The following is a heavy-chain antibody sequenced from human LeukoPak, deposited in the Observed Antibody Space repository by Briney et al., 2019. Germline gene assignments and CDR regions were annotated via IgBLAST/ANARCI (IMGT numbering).Heavy chain of an antibody. V-gene: IGHV4-34*01. Sequence: SETLSLTCAVYGGSFGGYYWTWIRQPPGKGLEWIGEINHSGSSNYSPSLKSRVTISVDTSKNQFSLKLSSVTAADTAVYYCARRNPSSGWPFDYWGQGTLVTVSS. J-gene: IGHJ4*02. D-gene: IGHD6-19*01. CDR3: ARRNPSSGWPFDY. CDR2: INHSGSS. CDR1: GGSFGGYY.